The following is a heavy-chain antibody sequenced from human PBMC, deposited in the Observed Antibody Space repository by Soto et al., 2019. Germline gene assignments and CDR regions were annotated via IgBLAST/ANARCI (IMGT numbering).Heavy chain of an antibody. CDR3: AREGTTVTSYFDY. J-gene: IGHJ4*02. Sequence: ASVKVSCKASGYTFTSYAMHWVRQAPGQRLEWMGWINAGNGNTKYSQKFQGRVTITRDTSASTAYMELSSLRSEDTAVYYCAREGTTVTSYFDYWGQGTLVTVSS. D-gene: IGHD4-17*01. CDR2: INAGNGNT. CDR1: GYTFTSYA. V-gene: IGHV1-3*01.